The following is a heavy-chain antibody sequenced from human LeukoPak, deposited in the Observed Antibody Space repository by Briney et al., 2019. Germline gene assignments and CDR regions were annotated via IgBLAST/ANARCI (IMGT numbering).Heavy chain of an antibody. CDR1: GFTFSSYA. J-gene: IGHJ4*02. CDR3: ARVSSGYLGGIIDY. CDR2: ISYDGSNK. Sequence: PGGSLRLSCAASGFTFSSYAMHWVRQAPGKGLEWVAVISYDGSNKYYADSVKGRFTISRDNSKNTLYLQMNSLRAEDTAVYYCARVSSGYLGGIIDYWGQGTLVTVSS. D-gene: IGHD3-22*01. V-gene: IGHV3-30-3*01.